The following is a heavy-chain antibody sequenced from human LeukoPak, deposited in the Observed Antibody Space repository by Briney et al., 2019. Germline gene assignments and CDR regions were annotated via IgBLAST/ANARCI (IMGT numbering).Heavy chain of an antibody. V-gene: IGHV1-18*01. CDR2: ISAYNGNT. Sequence: RASVKVSCKASGYTFTSYGISWVRQSPGQGLEWMGWISAYNGNTNYAQKLQGRVTMTTDTSTSTAYMELRSLRSDDTAVYYCARSLYYDFWSGYPGNYFDYWGQGTLVTVSS. CDR3: ARSLYYDFWSGYPGNYFDY. CDR1: GYTFTSYG. J-gene: IGHJ4*02. D-gene: IGHD3-3*01.